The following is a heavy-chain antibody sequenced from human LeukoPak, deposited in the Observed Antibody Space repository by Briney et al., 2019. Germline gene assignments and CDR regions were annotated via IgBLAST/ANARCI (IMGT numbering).Heavy chain of an antibody. V-gene: IGHV4-39*01. CDR1: GGSITSGRYY. CDR2: TYYSGST. CDR3: VRHLYPHEAGTTASPPGY. D-gene: IGHD1/OR15-1a*01. J-gene: IGHJ4*02. Sequence: PSETLSLTCTVSGGSITSGRYYWGWIRQPPGKGLEWIGTTYYSGSTYYNPSLKSRVTISVDTAKNQFSLKVTSVTAADTAVYYYVRHLYPHEAGTTASPPGYWGQGTLVTVSS.